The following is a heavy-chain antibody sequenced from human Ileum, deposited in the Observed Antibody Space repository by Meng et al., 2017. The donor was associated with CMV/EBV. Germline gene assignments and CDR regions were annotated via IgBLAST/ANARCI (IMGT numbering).Heavy chain of an antibody. CDR2: IKPDGSEK. V-gene: IGHV3-7*01. D-gene: IGHD3-10*01. J-gene: IGHJ4*02. Sequence: RLSCAASGFSFSDYWGSWVRQAPGKGLEWVANIKPDGSEKYYLDSVRGRFTISRDNAKKSLNLQMNSLRDEDTAVYYCAGGFGGTDYWGQGILVTVSS. CDR1: GFSFSDYW. CDR3: AGGFGGTDY.